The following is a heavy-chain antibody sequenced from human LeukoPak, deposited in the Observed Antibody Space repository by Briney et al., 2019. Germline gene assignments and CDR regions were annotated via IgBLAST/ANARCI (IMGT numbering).Heavy chain of an antibody. CDR2: IIGGGGGT. CDR3: AKGSVYGDFVY. CDR1: GFTFSIYC. J-gene: IGHJ4*02. V-gene: IGHV3-23*01. Sequence: GGSLRLSCAASGFTFSIYCMSWVRQAPGKGLEWVSAIIGGGGGTYYADSVKGRFTISRDNPKNTLYQQMNSLRAEDTAVYYCAKGSVYGDFVYWGQGTLVLVSS. D-gene: IGHD4-17*01.